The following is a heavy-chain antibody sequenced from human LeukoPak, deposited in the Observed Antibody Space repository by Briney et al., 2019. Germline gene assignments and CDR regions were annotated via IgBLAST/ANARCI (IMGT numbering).Heavy chain of an antibody. Sequence: PGGSLRLSCAASGFTFSSYSMNWVRQAPGKGLEWVSSISSSSSYIYYADSVKGRFTISSDNAKSSLYLQMNSLRAEDTAVYYCARGKTRGSFDYWGQGTLVTVSS. D-gene: IGHD2-8*02. V-gene: IGHV3-21*01. CDR3: ARGKTRGSFDY. CDR2: ISSSSSYI. J-gene: IGHJ4*02. CDR1: GFTFSSYS.